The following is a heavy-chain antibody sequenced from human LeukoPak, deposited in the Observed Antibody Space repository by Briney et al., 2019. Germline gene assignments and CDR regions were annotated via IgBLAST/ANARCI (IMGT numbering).Heavy chain of an antibody. J-gene: IGHJ4*02. CDR3: ARDRAYGSGSYYT. Sequence: GGSLRLSCAASGFTFSSYSMTWVRQAPGKGLEGVSSISSSSSYIYYADSVKGRFTISRDNAKNSLYLQMNSLRAEDTAVYYCARDRAYGSGSYYTWGQGTLVTVSS. D-gene: IGHD3-10*01. CDR2: ISSSSSYI. CDR1: GFTFSSYS. V-gene: IGHV3-21*01.